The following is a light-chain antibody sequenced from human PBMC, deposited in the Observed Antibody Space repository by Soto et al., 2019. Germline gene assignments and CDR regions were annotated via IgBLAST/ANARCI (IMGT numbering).Light chain of an antibody. Sequence: EIVLTQSPGTLSLSPGERATLSCRASQSVSSSYLAWYQQKPGQAPRLLIYGASSRATGIPDRFSGSGSGTEFTLTISRLEPEDFAVYYCQQYGSSLFTFGPGTKEDIK. CDR3: QQYGSSLFT. V-gene: IGKV3-20*01. J-gene: IGKJ3*01. CDR2: GAS. CDR1: QSVSSSY.